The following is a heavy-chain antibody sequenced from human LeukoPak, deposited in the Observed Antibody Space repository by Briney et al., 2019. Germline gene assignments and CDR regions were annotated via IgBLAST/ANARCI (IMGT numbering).Heavy chain of an antibody. V-gene: IGHV3-7*03. J-gene: IGHJ4*02. CDR3: AKVYCSSASCYKAQVDY. CDR2: ISDGGSAT. D-gene: IGHD2-2*02. CDR1: GYTFSPYW. Sequence: GGSLRLSCVASGYTFSPYWMSWVRQTPGKGLEWVASISDGGSATYYVDSVRGRFTISRDDAKNSLFLQMNGLRADDTAVYYCAKVYCSSASCYKAQVDYWGQGTLVTVSS.